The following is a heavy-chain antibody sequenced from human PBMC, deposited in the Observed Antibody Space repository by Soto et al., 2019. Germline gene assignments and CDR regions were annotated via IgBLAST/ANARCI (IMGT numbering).Heavy chain of an antibody. CDR2: ISSSSSYI. D-gene: IGHD6-19*01. CDR3: ARQAIAVAGTDN. J-gene: IGHJ4*02. CDR1: GFTFSSYS. Sequence: GGSLRLSCAASGFTFSSYSMNWVRQAPGKGLEWVSSISSSSSYIYYADSVKGRFTISRDNAKNSLYLQMNSLRAEDTAVYYCARQAIAVAGTDNWGQGTLVTVSS. V-gene: IGHV3-21*01.